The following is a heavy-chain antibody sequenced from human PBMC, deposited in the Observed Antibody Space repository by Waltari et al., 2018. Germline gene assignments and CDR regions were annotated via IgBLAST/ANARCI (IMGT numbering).Heavy chain of an antibody. CDR1: GFTFSSYA. CDR2: ISSNGGST. J-gene: IGHJ4*02. Sequence: EVQLVESGGGLVQPGGSLRLSCAASGFTFSSYAMHWVRQAPGKGLEYVSAISSNGGSTYYADSVKGRFTISRDNSKNTLYLQMGSLRAEDMAVYYCAARRAYGDLYWGQGTLVTVSS. V-gene: IGHV3-64*07. D-gene: IGHD4-17*01. CDR3: AARRAYGDLY.